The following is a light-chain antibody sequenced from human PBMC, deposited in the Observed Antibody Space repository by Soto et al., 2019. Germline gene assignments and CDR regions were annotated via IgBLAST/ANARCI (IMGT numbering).Light chain of an antibody. CDR2: ATS. J-gene: IGKJ3*01. Sequence: QMTQSPSSVSASLGDRVTMXXRASQGVGGWLAWYQQKPGKVPKVXIYATSSLHSGVPSRFSGSGSGTDFTLSISSLQPEDFATYYCQQTHSLPLSFGPGTKVDIK. V-gene: IGKV1-12*01. CDR1: QGVGGW. CDR3: QQTHSLPLS.